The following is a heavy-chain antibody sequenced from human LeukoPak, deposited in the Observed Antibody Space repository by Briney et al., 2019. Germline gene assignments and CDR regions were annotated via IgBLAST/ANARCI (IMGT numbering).Heavy chain of an antibody. CDR1: GFTFSNHN. CDR3: AREAYCSSTSCYMDY. Sequence: GGSLRLSCEASGFTFSNHNMDWVRQAPGKGLEWISYISGRGEAIFYADSVQGRFTISRDNAKNTLYLQMNSLRAEDTAVYYCAREAYCSSTSCYMDYWGQGTLVTVSS. J-gene: IGHJ4*02. D-gene: IGHD2-2*02. V-gene: IGHV3-48*01. CDR2: ISGRGEAI.